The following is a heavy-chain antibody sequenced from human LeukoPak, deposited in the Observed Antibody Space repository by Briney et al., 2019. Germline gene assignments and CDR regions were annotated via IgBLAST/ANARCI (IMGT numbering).Heavy chain of an antibody. CDR3: ARDAQRGFDYSNSLKY. Sequence: GGSLRLSCEASGFIFSHYGMHWVRQAPGKGLEWVAVIWSDGSNRFYAGSVKGRFTISRDNSQSTVFLEMDSLRAEDTAMYYCARDAQRGFDYSNSLKYWGHGTLVTVSS. CDR2: IWSDGSNR. D-gene: IGHD4-11*01. CDR1: GFIFSHYG. V-gene: IGHV3-33*01. J-gene: IGHJ4*01.